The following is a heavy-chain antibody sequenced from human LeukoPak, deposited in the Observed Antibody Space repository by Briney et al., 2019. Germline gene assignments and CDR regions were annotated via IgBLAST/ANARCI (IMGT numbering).Heavy chain of an antibody. V-gene: IGHV4-34*01. CDR1: GGSLSGYY. CDR2: INHSGST. J-gene: IGHJ5*02. D-gene: IGHD6-13*01. CDR3: ARGVGYSSSWYVGRNWFDP. Sequence: PSETLSLTCAVYGGSLSGYYWSWIRQPPGKGLQWIGEINHSGSTNYNPSLKSRVTISVDTSKNQFSLKLSSVTAADTAVYYCARGVGYSSSWYVGRNWFDPWGQGNLDTVSS.